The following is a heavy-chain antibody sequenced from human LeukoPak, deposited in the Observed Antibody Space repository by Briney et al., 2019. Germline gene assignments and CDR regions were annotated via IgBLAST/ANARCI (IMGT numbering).Heavy chain of an antibody. J-gene: IGHJ4*02. D-gene: IGHD2-21*02. Sequence: PGGSLRLSCAASGFTVSSNSMSWVRQTPGKGLEWVSVIYYGGSTFYADSVQGRVSISRDNSKNILYLQINNLRAEDSAVCYCARVAKDCGGDYFSDYWGQGTLVTVSS. V-gene: IGHV3-66*01. CDR2: IYYGGST. CDR1: GFTVSSNS. CDR3: ARVAKDCGGDYFSDY.